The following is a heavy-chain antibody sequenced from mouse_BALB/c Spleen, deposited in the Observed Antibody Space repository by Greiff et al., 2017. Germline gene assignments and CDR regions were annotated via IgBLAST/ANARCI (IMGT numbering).Heavy chain of an antibody. CDR3: ARAGYDAMDY. V-gene: IGHV5-4*02. J-gene: IGHJ4*01. CDR1: GFTFSDYY. Sequence: EVHLVESGGGLVKPGGSLKLSCAASGFTFSDYYMYWVRQTPEKRLEWVATISDGGSYTYYPDSVKGRFTISRDNAKNNLYLQMSSLKSEDTAMYYCARAGYDAMDYWGQGTSVTVSS. CDR2: ISDGGSYT.